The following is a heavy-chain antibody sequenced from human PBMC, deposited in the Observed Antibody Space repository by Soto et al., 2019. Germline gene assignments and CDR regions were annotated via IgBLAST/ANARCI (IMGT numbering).Heavy chain of an antibody. CDR3: ARYYYDTSGYYYDY. CDR2: IYYNGTT. CDR1: GDSISSYY. V-gene: IGHV4-59*01. Sequence: PSETLSLTCTVPGDSISSYYWSWIRQPPGEGLEWIGYIYYNGTTNYNPSLKSRVTMSVGTSKNQFSLKLSSVTAADTAVYYCARYYYDTSGYYYDYWGQGSLVTV. J-gene: IGHJ4*02. D-gene: IGHD3-22*01.